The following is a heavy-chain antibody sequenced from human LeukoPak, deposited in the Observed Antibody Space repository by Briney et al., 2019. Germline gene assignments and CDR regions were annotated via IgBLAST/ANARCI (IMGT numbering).Heavy chain of an antibody. CDR2: INPNSGGT. J-gene: IGHJ5*02. CDR1: GYTFTGYY. Sequence: ASVKVSCKASGYTFTGYYMHWVRHAPGQGLEWMGWINPNSGGTNYAQKFQGRVTMTRDTSISTAYMGLSRLRSDDTAVYYCARGVVPAAIEGNWFDPWGQGTLVTVSS. CDR3: ARGVVPAAIEGNWFDP. D-gene: IGHD2-2*02. V-gene: IGHV1-2*02.